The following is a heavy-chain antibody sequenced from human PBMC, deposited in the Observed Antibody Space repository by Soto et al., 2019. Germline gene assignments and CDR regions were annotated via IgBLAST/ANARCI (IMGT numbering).Heavy chain of an antibody. CDR2: ISYDGSNK. D-gene: IGHD1-26*01. V-gene: IGHV3-30-3*02. CDR3: AKKVGATYAFDI. Sequence: GGSLRLSCAASGFTFSSYAMHWVRQAPGKGLEWVAVISYDGSNKYYADSVKGRFTISRDNSKNTLYLQMNSLRAEDTAVYYCAKKVGATYAFDIWGQGTMVTVSS. CDR1: GFTFSSYA. J-gene: IGHJ3*02.